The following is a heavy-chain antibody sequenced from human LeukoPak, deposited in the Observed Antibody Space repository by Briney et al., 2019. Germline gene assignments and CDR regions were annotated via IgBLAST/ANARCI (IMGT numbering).Heavy chain of an antibody. D-gene: IGHD3-22*01. CDR1: GLAFSSVA. CDR2: LSGSGGNT. J-gene: IGHJ4*02. Sequence: PVGSGSCACPAPGLAFSSVAMSWAGYARGQGMEWVSALSGSGGNTYNAASVKGRSTISRDNSKNTLYLQMNSLRAEDTAVYYCAKEWRVNDSSGYPDYWGPGTLVTVSS. V-gene: IGHV3-23*01. CDR3: AKEWRVNDSSGYPDY.